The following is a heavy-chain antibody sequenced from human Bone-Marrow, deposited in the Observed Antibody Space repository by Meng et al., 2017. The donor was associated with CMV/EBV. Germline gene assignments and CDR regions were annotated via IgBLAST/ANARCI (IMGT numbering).Heavy chain of an antibody. V-gene: IGHV3-7*01. D-gene: IGHD2/OR15-2a*01. CDR1: GFTFSSYW. CDR3: ARAFLDS. J-gene: IGHJ4*02. Sequence: GESLKISCAASGFTFSSYWMSWVRQAPGKGLEWVANMNEDGSKKYYVDSVRGRFTISRDNAQNFLYLQINSLRAEDSAVYYCARAFLDSWGLGTLVTVSS. CDR2: MNEDGSKK.